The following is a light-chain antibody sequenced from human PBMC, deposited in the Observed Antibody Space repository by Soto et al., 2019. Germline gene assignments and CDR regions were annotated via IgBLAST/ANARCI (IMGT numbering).Light chain of an antibody. Sequence: QSVLTQPPSASGTPGQRVTISCSGSSSNIGSYTVNWYQQLPGTAPKLLIYDNNQRPPGVPDRFSGSKSGTSASLAISGLQSEGEADYYCAAWDDSLNAYVFGTGTKVTVL. CDR2: DNN. V-gene: IGLV1-44*01. CDR3: AAWDDSLNAYV. J-gene: IGLJ1*01. CDR1: SSNIGSYT.